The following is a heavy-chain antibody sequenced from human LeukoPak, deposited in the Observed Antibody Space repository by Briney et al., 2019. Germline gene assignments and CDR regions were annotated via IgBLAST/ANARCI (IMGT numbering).Heavy chain of an antibody. CDR3: ARDRGSYSDYYMDV. J-gene: IGHJ6*03. CDR2: ISGSGGST. D-gene: IGHD1-26*01. Sequence: PGGSLRLSCAASGFTFSSYWMSWVRPAPGKGLEWVSAISGSGGSTYYADSVKGRFTISRDNSKNTLYLQMNSLRAEDTAVYYCARDRGSYSDYYMDVWGKGTTVTVSS. CDR1: GFTFSSYW. V-gene: IGHV3-23*01.